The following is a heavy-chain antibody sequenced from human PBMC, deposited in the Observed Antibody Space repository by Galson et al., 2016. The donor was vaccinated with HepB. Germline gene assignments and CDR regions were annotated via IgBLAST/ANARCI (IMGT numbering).Heavy chain of an antibody. V-gene: IGHV4-39*01. CDR1: GYSFGSYW. CDR3: ARLNWGATSGWFDP. Sequence: SGAEVKKPGESLKISCKASGYSFGSYWIGWLRQMPGKGLEWIGSIYYNGRTYYNPSLKSRVTISVDTSKNQFSLKLSSVTAADTAVYYCARLNWGATSGWFDPWGQGTLVTVSS. CDR2: IYYNGRT. D-gene: IGHD1-26*01. J-gene: IGHJ5*02.